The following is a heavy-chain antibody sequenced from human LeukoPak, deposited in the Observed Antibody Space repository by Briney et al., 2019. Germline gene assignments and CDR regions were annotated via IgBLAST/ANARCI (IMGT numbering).Heavy chain of an antibody. Sequence: GGSLRLSCAASGFTFSSYWMHWVRQAPGKGLEWVSSISSSSSYIYYADSVKGRFTISRDNAKNSLYLQMNSLRAEDTAVYYCARAIAVAGEFDYWGQGTLVTVSS. CDR3: ARAIAVAGEFDY. J-gene: IGHJ4*02. V-gene: IGHV3-21*01. CDR2: ISSSSSYI. D-gene: IGHD6-19*01. CDR1: GFTFSSYW.